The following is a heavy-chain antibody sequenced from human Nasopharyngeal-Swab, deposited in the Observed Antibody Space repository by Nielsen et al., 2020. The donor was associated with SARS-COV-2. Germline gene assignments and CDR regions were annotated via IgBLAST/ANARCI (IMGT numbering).Heavy chain of an antibody. CDR2: ISSSSSYT. D-gene: IGHD3-3*01. J-gene: IGHJ6*02. CDR3: ARDRLEWLLSYYYYGMDV. CDR1: GFTFSDYY. V-gene: IGHV3-11*05. Sequence: GGSLRLSCAASGFTFSDYYMSWIRQAPGKGLEWVSYISSSSSYTNYADSVKGRLTISRDNAKNSLYLQMNSLRAEDTAVYYCARDRLEWLLSYYYYGMDVWGQGTTVTVSS.